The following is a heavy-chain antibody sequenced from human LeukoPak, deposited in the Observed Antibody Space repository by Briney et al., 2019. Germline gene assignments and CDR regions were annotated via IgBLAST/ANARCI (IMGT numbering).Heavy chain of an antibody. V-gene: IGHV4-59*01. CDR1: GGSISSYY. CDR3: ASPGNYLDDAFDI. D-gene: IGHD4-11*01. CDR2: IYYSGST. J-gene: IGHJ3*02. Sequence: PSETLSLTCTVSGGSISSYYWSWIRQPPGKGLEWIGYIYYSGSTNYNPSLKSRVTISVDTSKNQFSLKLSSVTAADTAVYYCASPGNYLDDAFDIWGQGTMVTVSS.